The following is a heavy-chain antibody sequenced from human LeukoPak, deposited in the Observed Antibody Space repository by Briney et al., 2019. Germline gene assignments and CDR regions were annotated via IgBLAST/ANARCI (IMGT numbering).Heavy chain of an antibody. Sequence: ASVKVSCKASGYTFTGYYIHWVRQAPGQGLEWMGRINPNSGGTNYGQKFQGRVTITADESTSTAYMELSSLRSEDTAVYYCARDLSQLTTYYYYYGMDVWGQGTTVTVSS. CDR3: ARDLSQLTTYYYYYGMDV. D-gene: IGHD6-6*01. J-gene: IGHJ6*02. CDR2: INPNSGGT. CDR1: GYTFTGYY. V-gene: IGHV1-2*06.